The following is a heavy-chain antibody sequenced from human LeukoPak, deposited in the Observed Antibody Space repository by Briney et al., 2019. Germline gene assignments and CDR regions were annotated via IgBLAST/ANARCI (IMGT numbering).Heavy chain of an antibody. CDR3: VKALTDDAFDI. Sequence: KTGGSLRLSCSASGFTFSTFPMHWVRQAPGKGLEYFSAISRNGDTTYYADSVKGRFTIPRDNSKNTLYLQMSSLRPEDTAVYYCVKALTDDAFDIWGQGTMVTVSS. J-gene: IGHJ3*02. CDR2: ISRNGDTT. V-gene: IGHV3-64D*06. CDR1: GFTFSTFP.